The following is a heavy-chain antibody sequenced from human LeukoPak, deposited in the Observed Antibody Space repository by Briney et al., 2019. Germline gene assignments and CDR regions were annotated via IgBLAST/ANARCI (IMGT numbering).Heavy chain of an antibody. CDR2: IYWDDDK. CDR1: GFSLSTSGVG. Sequence: SGPTLVNPTQTLTLTCTFSGFSLSTSGVGVGWIRQPPGKALEWLALIYWDDDKRYSPSLKSRLTITKDTSKNQVVLTMTDMDPVDTATYYCAHRPRRGYSYGYKGGWFDPWGQGTLVTVSS. CDR3: AHRPRRGYSYGYKGGWFDP. J-gene: IGHJ5*02. V-gene: IGHV2-5*02. D-gene: IGHD5-18*01.